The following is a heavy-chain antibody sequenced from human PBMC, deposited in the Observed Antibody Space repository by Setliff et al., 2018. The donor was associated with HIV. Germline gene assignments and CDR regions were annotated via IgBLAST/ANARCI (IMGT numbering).Heavy chain of an antibody. J-gene: IGHJ4*02. Sequence: ETLSLTCSVSGDSITHYYWSWIRPPPGKGLEWIGTVYYDASTIYTPSLNSRVIISVDTSKSQFSLNLNSVPAADTAVYYCARWGDGYNSYDSWGQGTLVTVSS. CDR1: GDSITHYY. D-gene: IGHD5-12*01. V-gene: IGHV4-59*01. CDR2: VYYDAST. CDR3: ARWGDGYNSYDS.